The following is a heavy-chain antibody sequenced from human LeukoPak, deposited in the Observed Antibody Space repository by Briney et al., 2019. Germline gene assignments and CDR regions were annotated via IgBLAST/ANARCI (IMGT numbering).Heavy chain of an antibody. J-gene: IGHJ4*02. Sequence: LRGGSLRLSCAVSGFRLSSYWMSWLRQAQGKELEWVANIKQDGSEQYYVDSVKGRFTISRDNAKNSLYLQMNSLRAEDTAVYYCARDIVVITAAHVFKYWGRGTLVTVSS. D-gene: IGHD2-2*01. CDR3: ARDIVVITAAHVFKY. CDR2: IKQDGSEQ. V-gene: IGHV3-7*03. CDR1: GFRLSSYW.